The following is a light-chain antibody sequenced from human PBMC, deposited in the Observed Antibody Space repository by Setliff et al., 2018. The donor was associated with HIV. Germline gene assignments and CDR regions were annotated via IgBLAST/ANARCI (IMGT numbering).Light chain of an antibody. Sequence: QSALTPPASVSGSPGQSITISCTRASSDIGSYNLVSWYQQHPGKVPKLMIYEVTKRPSGVSNRFSGSKSGNTASLTISGLQAEDEADYYCCSYVGGNTFYGFGTGTKVTVL. CDR1: SSDIGSYNL. J-gene: IGLJ1*01. CDR3: CSYVGGNTFYG. V-gene: IGLV2-23*02. CDR2: EVT.